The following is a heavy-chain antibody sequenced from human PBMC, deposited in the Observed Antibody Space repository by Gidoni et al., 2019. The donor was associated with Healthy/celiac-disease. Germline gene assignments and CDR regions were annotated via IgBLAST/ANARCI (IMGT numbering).Heavy chain of an antibody. CDR1: GYTFTSYD. Sequence: QVQLVQSGAEVKKPGASVTVSCMASGYTFTSYDINWVRQATGQGLEWMGGMNPNSGNTGYAQKFQGRVTMTRNTSISTAYMELSSLRSEDTAVYYCARGLTIFGVVWGFDPWGQGTLVTVSS. CDR3: ARGLTIFGVVWGFDP. J-gene: IGHJ5*02. V-gene: IGHV1-8*01. D-gene: IGHD3-3*01. CDR2: MNPNSGNT.